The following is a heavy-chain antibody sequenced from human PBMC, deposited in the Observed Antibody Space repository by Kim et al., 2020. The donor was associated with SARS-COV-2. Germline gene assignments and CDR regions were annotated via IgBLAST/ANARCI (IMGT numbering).Heavy chain of an antibody. J-gene: IGHJ6*02. CDR3: ARAYCSSTSCYAYYYGMDV. CDR1: GFTFSSYG. V-gene: IGHV3-33*01. D-gene: IGHD2-2*01. Sequence: GGSLRLSCAASGFTFSSYGMHWVRQAPGKGLEWVAVIWYDGSNKYYADSVKGRFTISRDNSKNTLYLQMNSLRAEDTDVYYCARAYCSSTSCYAYYYGMDVWGQGTTVTVSS. CDR2: IWYDGSNK.